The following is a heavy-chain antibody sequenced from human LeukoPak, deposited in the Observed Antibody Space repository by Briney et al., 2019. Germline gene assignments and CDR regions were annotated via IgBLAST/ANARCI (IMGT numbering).Heavy chain of an antibody. Sequence: GGSLRLSCAASGFTVSNNYMSWVRQAPGKGLEWVSIISSGVGTHYADSVKGRFTISRDNAKNSLYLQMDSLRAEDTSVYYCARAYSSGWGAFDFWGQGTMVTVSS. CDR1: GFTVSNNY. J-gene: IGHJ3*01. V-gene: IGHV3-53*01. CDR2: ISSGVGT. D-gene: IGHD6-19*01. CDR3: ARAYSSGWGAFDF.